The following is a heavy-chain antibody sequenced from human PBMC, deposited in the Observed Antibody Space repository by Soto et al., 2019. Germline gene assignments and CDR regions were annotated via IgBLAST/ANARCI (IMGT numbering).Heavy chain of an antibody. D-gene: IGHD6-13*01. CDR2: IWYDGSNK. Sequence: QVQLVESGGGVVQPGRSLRLSCAASGFTFSSYGMHWVRQAPGKGLEWVAVIWYDGSNKYYADSVKGRFTISRDNSKNTLYLQMNSLRAEDTAVYYCARVKAAAYYYFDYWGQGTLVTVSS. J-gene: IGHJ4*02. CDR3: ARVKAAAYYYFDY. V-gene: IGHV3-33*01. CDR1: GFTFSSYG.